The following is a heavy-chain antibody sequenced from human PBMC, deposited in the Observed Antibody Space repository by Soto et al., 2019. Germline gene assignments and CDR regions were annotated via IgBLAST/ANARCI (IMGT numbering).Heavy chain of an antibody. CDR1: GGSISSSSYY. CDR2: IYYNGIT. J-gene: IGHJ5*01. D-gene: IGHD3-16*01. Sequence: QLQLQESGPGLVKPSETLSLRCTVSGGSISSSSYYWAWIRQPPGKGLEWVGSIYYNGITYQNPSLKSRVTISVDTSKNQFSLNLTSVTAADAAVYFCARPRGGDSGWFDYWGPGTLVTVSS. V-gene: IGHV4-39*01. CDR3: ARPRGGDSGWFDY.